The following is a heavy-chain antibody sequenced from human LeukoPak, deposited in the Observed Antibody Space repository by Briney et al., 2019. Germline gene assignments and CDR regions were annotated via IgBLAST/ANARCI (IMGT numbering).Heavy chain of an antibody. Sequence: ASVKVSCKASGYTFTGYYMHWVRQAPGQGLEWMGWINPNSGGTNYAQKFQGRVTTTRDTSISTAYMELSRLRSDDTAVYYCARGNNWNYVLLDYWGQGTLVTVSS. CDR1: GYTFTGYY. CDR3: ARGNNWNYVLLDY. D-gene: IGHD1-7*01. J-gene: IGHJ4*02. CDR2: INPNSGGT. V-gene: IGHV1-2*02.